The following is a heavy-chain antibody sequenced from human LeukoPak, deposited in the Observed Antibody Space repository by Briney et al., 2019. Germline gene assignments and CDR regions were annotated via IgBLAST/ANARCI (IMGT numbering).Heavy chain of an antibody. J-gene: IGHJ4*02. D-gene: IGHD3/OR15-3a*01. Sequence: KTSETLSLTCTVSGDSISSSRHYWSWIRQPAGKGLEWVGRIYPSGNTNYNPSLKSRVTISLDTSKSQFPLNLRSVTAADTAVYYCARDGLVTMELDYWGQGTLVTVSS. CDR3: ARDGLVTMELDY. CDR2: IYPSGNT. V-gene: IGHV4-61*02. CDR1: GDSISSSRHY.